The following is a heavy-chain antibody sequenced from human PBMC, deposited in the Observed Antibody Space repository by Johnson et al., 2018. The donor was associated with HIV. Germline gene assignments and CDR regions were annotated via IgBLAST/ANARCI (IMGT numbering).Heavy chain of an antibody. CDR1: GFTFSDYY. CDR2: ISSSGSTI. V-gene: IGHV3-11*04. J-gene: IGHJ3*02. CDR3: AKDQRRAVAGHDAFDI. Sequence: QVQLVESGGGLVKPGGSLRLSCAASGFTFSDYYMSWIRQAPGKGLEWVSYISSSGSTIYHAESVKGRFTIPKDNANKSLYLQMNSLRVEDTAVYYCAKDQRRAVAGHDAFDIWGQGTMVTVSS. D-gene: IGHD6-19*01.